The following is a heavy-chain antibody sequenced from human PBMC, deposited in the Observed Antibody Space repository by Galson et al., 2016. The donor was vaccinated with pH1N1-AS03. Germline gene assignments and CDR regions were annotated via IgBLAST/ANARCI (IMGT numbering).Heavy chain of an antibody. Sequence: QSGADVKKPGESLEISCKGSGYSFTTYWIAWVRRIPGKGLDWMGIIHPADSDTRYSPSFQGQVTISADKSISTAYLQWSSLKASDTAMYYCARLGGSFYTPYFDYWGQGTLVTVSS. J-gene: IGHJ4*02. CDR1: GYSFTTYW. D-gene: IGHD1-26*01. V-gene: IGHV5-51*01. CDR3: ARLGGSFYTPYFDY. CDR2: IHPADSDT.